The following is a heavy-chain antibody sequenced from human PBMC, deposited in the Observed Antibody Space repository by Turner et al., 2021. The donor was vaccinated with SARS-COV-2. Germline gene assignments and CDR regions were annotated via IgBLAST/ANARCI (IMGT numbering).Heavy chain of an antibody. CDR3: ARRLVVQGTDDYSYYYGMDV. V-gene: IGHV4-39*01. J-gene: IGHJ6*02. Sequence: QLQLQESGPGLVKPSETLSLPCTVSGGSISSSSSYWGWIRQPPGKGLEWIGKIYDSGSTYYNPSLKSRVTISVDTSKSQFSLKLSSVTATDTAVYYCARRLVVQGTDDYSYYYGMDVWGQGTTVTVSS. CDR1: GGSISSSSSY. D-gene: IGHD3-22*01. CDR2: IYDSGST.